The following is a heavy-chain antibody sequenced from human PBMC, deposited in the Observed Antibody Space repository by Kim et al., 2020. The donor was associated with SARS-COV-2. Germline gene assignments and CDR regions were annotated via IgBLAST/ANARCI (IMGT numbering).Heavy chain of an antibody. D-gene: IGHD6-19*01. CDR2: VNNGNNP. CDR1: GFAFGAYA. J-gene: IGHJ4*02. Sequence: GGSLRLSCRASGFAFGAYAMTWVRQAPGKGLEWVASVNNGNNPYYANSVKGRFTVSRDNAESTLYLQMNGLRVVDTALYYCAKDHPSRGWPTFDSWRQGTLVTVSS. CDR3: AKDHPSRGWPTFDS. V-gene: IGHV3-23*05.